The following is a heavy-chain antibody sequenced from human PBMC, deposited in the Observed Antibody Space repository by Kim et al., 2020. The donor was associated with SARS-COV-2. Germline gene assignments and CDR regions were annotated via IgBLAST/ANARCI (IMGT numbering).Heavy chain of an antibody. V-gene: IGHV3-74*01. CDR2: ISTAGTTT. CDR1: GFSFSRYW. J-gene: IGHJ4*02. D-gene: IGHD3-22*01. Sequence: GGSLRLSCAASGFSFSRYWMHWVRQAPEKGLVCVSRISTAGTTTNYADSVKGRFTISRDDAKNTLYLQMSSLRAEDTAIYYCVRSDYYDNSGYYYGQWGQGILVTVSP. CDR3: VRSDYYDNSGYYYGQ.